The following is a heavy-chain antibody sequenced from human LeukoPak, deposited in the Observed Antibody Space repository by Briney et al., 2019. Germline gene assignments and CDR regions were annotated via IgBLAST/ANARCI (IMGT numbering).Heavy chain of an antibody. D-gene: IGHD3-22*01. J-gene: IGHJ4*02. Sequence: SVKVSCKASGGTFSSYAISWVRQAPGQGLEWMGRIIPILGIANYAQKFQGRVTITADKSTSTAYMELSSLRSEDTAVYYCARAYDSSGYYWDYWGQGTLVTVSS. CDR1: GGTFSSYA. V-gene: IGHV1-69*04. CDR2: IIPILGIA. CDR3: ARAYDSSGYYWDY.